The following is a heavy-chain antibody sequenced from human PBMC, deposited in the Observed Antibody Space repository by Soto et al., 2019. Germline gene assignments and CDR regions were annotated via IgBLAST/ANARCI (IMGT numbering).Heavy chain of an antibody. J-gene: IGHJ4*02. Sequence: GGSLRLSCAASGFTLSSYSMNWVRQAPGKGLEWVSSISSSSSYIYYADSVKGRFTISRDNAKNSLYLQMNSLRAEDTAVYYCARVLDRYSSSWYRIDYWGQGTLVTVSS. CDR2: ISSSSSYI. V-gene: IGHV3-21*01. CDR3: ARVLDRYSSSWYRIDY. CDR1: GFTLSSYS. D-gene: IGHD6-13*01.